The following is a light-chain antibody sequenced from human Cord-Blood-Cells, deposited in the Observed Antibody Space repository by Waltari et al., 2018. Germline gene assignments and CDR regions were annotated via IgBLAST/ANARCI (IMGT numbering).Light chain of an antibody. J-gene: IGKJ1*01. CDR2: AAS. V-gene: IGKV1-39*01. CDR3: QQSYSTPRT. Sequence: DIQMTQSPSSMYASVGDRVTITCRASQSIRSYLNWYQQKPGKAPKLLIDAASRLQSGVPSMFSGSGSGTDFTLTISRLQPEDFATYYRQQSYSTPRTFGQGTKVEIK. CDR1: QSIRSY.